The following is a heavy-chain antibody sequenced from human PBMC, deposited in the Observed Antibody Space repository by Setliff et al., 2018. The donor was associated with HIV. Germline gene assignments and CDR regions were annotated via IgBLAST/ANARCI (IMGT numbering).Heavy chain of an antibody. J-gene: IGHJ2*01. D-gene: IGHD3-10*01. Sequence: PSETLSLTCTVSGGSINTYYWSWIRQSAGKGLEWIGRIYTSGNTSYNPSLKSRVTMSVDTSKNQFSLKVTSVTAADTAVYYCAGDKGPTNYWYFDLWGRGTLVTVSS. CDR3: AGDKGPTNYWYFDL. V-gene: IGHV4-4*07. CDR2: IYTSGNT. CDR1: GGSINTYY.